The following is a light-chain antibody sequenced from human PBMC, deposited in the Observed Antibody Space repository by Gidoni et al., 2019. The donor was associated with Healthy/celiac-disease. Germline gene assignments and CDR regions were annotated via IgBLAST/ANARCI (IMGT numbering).Light chain of an antibody. CDR3: QQYDNRLREWT. V-gene: IGKV1-33*01. Sequence: DIQMTQSPPSLSASVGDRVTITCQASQDISNYLNWYQQKPGKAPKLLIYDASNLETGVPSRFSGSGSGTDFTFTISSLQPEDIATYYCQQYDNRLREWTFGQGTKVEIK. CDR1: QDISNY. J-gene: IGKJ1*01. CDR2: DAS.